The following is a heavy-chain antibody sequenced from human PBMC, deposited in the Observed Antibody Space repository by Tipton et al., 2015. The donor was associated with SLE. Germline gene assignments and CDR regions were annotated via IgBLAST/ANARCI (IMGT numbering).Heavy chain of an antibody. CDR3: VRINSGASRLFDY. Sequence: TLSLTCTVSGASISSSTYYWSWIRQPPGKGLEWIGTLYYSGSTYYNPSLKSRVTISVDTSKNQFSLRLSSVTAADTAVYYCVRINSGASRLFDYWGQGMLVAVSS. D-gene: IGHD1-26*01. CDR2: LYYSGST. J-gene: IGHJ4*02. CDR1: GASISSSTYY. V-gene: IGHV4-39*01.